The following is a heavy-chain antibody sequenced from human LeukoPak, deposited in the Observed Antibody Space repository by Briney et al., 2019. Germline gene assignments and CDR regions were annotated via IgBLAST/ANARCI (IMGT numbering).Heavy chain of an antibody. CDR2: IYHIGST. D-gene: IGHD1-1*01. Sequence: SETLSLTCAVSGGSISSSNWWSWVRRPPGKGLEWIGEIYHIGSTNYNPSLKSRVTISVDKSKNQFSLKLSSVTAADTAVYYRARRYIREDTYGFDIWGQGTMATVSS. CDR1: GGSISSSNW. J-gene: IGHJ3*02. CDR3: ARRYIREDTYGFDI. V-gene: IGHV4-4*02.